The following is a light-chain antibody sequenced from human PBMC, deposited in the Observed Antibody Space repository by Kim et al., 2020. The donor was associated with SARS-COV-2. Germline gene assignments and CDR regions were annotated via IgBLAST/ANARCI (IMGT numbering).Light chain of an antibody. V-gene: IGLV2-14*01. Sequence: QSALTQPASVSGSPGQPITISCTGTSSDVGGYNYVSWHQQHPGKAPKLMIYDVNKRSSGVSNRFSGSKSGNTASLTISGLQAEDEADYYCSSYRSSSTYVFGTGTKVTVL. CDR3: SSYRSSSTYV. J-gene: IGLJ1*01. CDR1: SSDVGGYNY. CDR2: DVN.